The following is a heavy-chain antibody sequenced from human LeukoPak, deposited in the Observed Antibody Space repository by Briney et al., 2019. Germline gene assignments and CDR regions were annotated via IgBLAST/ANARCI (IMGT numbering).Heavy chain of an antibody. Sequence: GGSLRLSCAASGFTFDDYAMHWVRHAPGKGLEWVSGVSWNSGTIDYADSVKGRFTISRDNSKNTLYLQMNSLRAEDTAVYYCAKSRGDSDYWGQGTLVTVSS. CDR1: GFTFDDYA. CDR3: AKSRGDSDY. V-gene: IGHV3-9*01. J-gene: IGHJ4*02. CDR2: VSWNSGTI. D-gene: IGHD4-17*01.